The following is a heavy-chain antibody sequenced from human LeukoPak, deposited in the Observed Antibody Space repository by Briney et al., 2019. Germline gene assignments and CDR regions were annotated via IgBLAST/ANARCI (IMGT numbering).Heavy chain of an antibody. D-gene: IGHD4-23*01. CDR1: GFTFSSYE. CDR2: ISSSGSTI. J-gene: IGHJ4*02. CDR3: ARERAVVRNFDY. Sequence: GGSLRLSCAASGFTFSSYEMNWVRQAPGKGLEWVSYISSSGSTIYYADSVKGRFTISRDNAKNSLYLQMNSLRVEDTAVYYCARERAVVRNFDYWGQGTLVTVSS. V-gene: IGHV3-48*03.